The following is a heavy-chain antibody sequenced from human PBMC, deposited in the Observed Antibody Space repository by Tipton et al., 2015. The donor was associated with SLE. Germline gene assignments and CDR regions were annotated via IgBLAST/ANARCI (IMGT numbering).Heavy chain of an antibody. V-gene: IGHV1-18*01. CDR1: GYTFTSYG. D-gene: IGHD2-15*01. CDR2: ISAYNGNT. Sequence: QLVQSGAEVKKPGASVKVSCKASGYTFTSYGISWVRQAPGQGLEWMGWISAYNGNTNYAQKLQGRVTMTTDTSTSTAYMELSRLRSDDTAVYYCARAGVCSGGSCYFYYFDYWGQGTLVTVSS. J-gene: IGHJ4*02. CDR3: ARAGVCSGGSCYFYYFDY.